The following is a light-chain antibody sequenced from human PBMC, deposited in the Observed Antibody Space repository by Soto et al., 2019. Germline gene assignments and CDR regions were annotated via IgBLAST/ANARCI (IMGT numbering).Light chain of an antibody. CDR1: QSITGW. J-gene: IGKJ1*01. Sequence: DIQMTQSPPTLSASVGDRVTISCRASQSITGWLAWFQQKPGKAPKLLISKASKLESGVPSRFSGSGSGTDFTLTISGLQPDDFATYYCQQYNPSSPWTFGQGTKVEIK. V-gene: IGKV1-5*03. CDR3: QQYNPSSPWT. CDR2: KAS.